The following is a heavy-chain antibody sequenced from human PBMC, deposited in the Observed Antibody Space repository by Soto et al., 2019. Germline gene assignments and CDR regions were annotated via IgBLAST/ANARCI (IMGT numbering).Heavy chain of an antibody. CDR1: GDSFSAYY. J-gene: IGHJ6*03. CDR3: ARESGGATATLDYYYFYMDV. Sequence: QVQLVQSGAEVKKPGASVKVSCKTSGDSFSAYYLHWVRQAPGQGFEWLGWINPNGGATKYAQKFRGRVAMTRDTSIRTAYLERTSLRSDDTAIYYCARESGGATATLDYYYFYMDVWGKGTTVTVSS. CDR2: INPNGGAT. V-gene: IGHV1-2*02. D-gene: IGHD5-12*01.